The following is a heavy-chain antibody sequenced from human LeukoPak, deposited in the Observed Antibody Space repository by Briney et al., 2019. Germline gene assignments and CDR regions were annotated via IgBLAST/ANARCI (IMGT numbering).Heavy chain of an antibody. V-gene: IGHV1-2*02. CDR2: INPNSDGT. CDR3: ARDRIVVVTASQGYYYGMDV. D-gene: IGHD2-21*02. Sequence: ASVKVSCKASGYTFTGYYMHWVRQAPGQGLEWMGWINPNSDGTNYAQRFQGRVTMTRDTSIGTAYMELSRLRSDDTAVYYCARDRIVVVTASQGYYYGMDVWGQGTTVTVSS. CDR1: GYTFTGYY. J-gene: IGHJ6*02.